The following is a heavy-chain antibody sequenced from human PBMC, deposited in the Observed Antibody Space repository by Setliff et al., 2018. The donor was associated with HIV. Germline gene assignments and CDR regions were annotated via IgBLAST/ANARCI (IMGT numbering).Heavy chain of an antibody. J-gene: IGHJ3*02. V-gene: IGHV1-46*01. CDR2: INPSGGST. CDR1: GYTFTSYY. D-gene: IGHD3-3*01. Sequence: ASVKVSCKASGYTFTSYYMHWVRQAPGQGLEWMGIINPSGGSTSYAQKFQGRVTMTRDTSTSTVYMELSSLRSEDTAVYYCARVRPKNRHYNFWSGYFGAFDIWGQGTMVTVSS. CDR3: ARVRPKNRHYNFWSGYFGAFDI.